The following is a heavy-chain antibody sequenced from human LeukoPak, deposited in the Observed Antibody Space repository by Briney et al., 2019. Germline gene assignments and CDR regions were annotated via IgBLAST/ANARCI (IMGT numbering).Heavy chain of an antibody. CDR1: GGSISSYY. CDR3: ARDPTDFWSGSYYFDY. CDR2: IYTSGST. Sequence: MPSETLSLTCTVSGGSISSYYWSWIRQPTGKGLEWIGRIYTSGSTNYNPSLKSRVTMSVDTSKNQFSLKLSSVTAADTAVYYCARDPTDFWSGSYYFDYWGQGTLVTVSS. D-gene: IGHD3-3*01. V-gene: IGHV4-4*07. J-gene: IGHJ4*02.